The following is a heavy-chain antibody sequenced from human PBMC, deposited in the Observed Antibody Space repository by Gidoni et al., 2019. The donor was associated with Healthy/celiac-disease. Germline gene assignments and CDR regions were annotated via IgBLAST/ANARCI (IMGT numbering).Heavy chain of an antibody. CDR2: INSDGSST. J-gene: IGHJ5*02. Sequence: EVKLVESGGGLVRPGGSLRLSCAAAGFTFRSYWMHWVRQAPGKGLVLVSRINSDGSSTSYADSVKGRFTISRDNAKNTLYLQMNSLRAEDTAVYYCARDLGYCSSTSCINWFDPWGQGTLVTVSS. V-gene: IGHV3-74*01. CDR3: ARDLGYCSSTSCINWFDP. D-gene: IGHD2-2*01. CDR1: GFTFRSYW.